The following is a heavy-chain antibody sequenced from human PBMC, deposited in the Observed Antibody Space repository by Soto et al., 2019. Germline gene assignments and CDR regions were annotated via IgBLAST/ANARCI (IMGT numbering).Heavy chain of an antibody. J-gene: IGHJ3*02. CDR3: ARGSPGYSSGWYRWYAFDI. V-gene: IGHV1-18*01. CDR1: GYTFTSYG. Sequence: GASVKVSCKASGYTFTSYGISWVRQAPGQGLEWMGWISAYNGNTNYAQKLQGRVTMTTDTSTSTAYMELRSLRSDDTAVFYCARGSPGYSSGWYRWYAFDIWGQGTMVTVSS. D-gene: IGHD6-19*01. CDR2: ISAYNGNT.